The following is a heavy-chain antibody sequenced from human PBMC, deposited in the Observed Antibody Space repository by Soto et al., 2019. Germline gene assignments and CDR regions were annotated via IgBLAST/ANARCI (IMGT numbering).Heavy chain of an antibody. D-gene: IGHD3-3*01. V-gene: IGHV3-30*03. J-gene: IGHJ4*02. CDR3: AREHLYDFWSGYLAPAGNYFDY. CDR1: AFTFSSYG. CDR2: ISYDGSNK. Sequence: QVQLVESGGGVVRPGRSLRLSCAASAFTFSSYGMHWVRQAPGKGLEWVAVISYDGSNKYYADSVKGRFTISRDNSKNTLYLQMNSLRAEDTAVYYCAREHLYDFWSGYLAPAGNYFDYWGQGTLVTVSS.